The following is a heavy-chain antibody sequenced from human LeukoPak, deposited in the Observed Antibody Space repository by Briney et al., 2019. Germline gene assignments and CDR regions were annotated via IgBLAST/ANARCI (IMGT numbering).Heavy chain of an antibody. J-gene: IGHJ4*02. V-gene: IGHV4-59*08. Sequence: PSETLSLTCSVSGGSISSYYWSWIRQPPGKGLEWIGYIYYSGSTNYNPSLKSRVTISLDTSKNQFSLNLRSMKASDTAVYYCARAFCVGDCFVLHIYFDSWGLGTLVTVSS. CDR3: ARAFCVGDCFVLHIYFDS. CDR1: GGSISSYY. CDR2: IYYSGST. D-gene: IGHD2-21*02.